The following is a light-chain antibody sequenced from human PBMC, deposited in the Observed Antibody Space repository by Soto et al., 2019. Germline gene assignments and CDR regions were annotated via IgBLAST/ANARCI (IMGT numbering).Light chain of an antibody. Sequence: DIQMTQSPSSLSASVGDRVAITCRASQSISYYLNWYQQKPGKAPKLLIYAASTLQSGVPSRFSGSGSGTDFTLTISCLQSEDFATYYCQQYYSYPWTFGQGTRWIS. CDR2: AAS. V-gene: IGKV1-39*01. CDR3: QQYYSYPWT. CDR1: QSISYY. J-gene: IGKJ1*01.